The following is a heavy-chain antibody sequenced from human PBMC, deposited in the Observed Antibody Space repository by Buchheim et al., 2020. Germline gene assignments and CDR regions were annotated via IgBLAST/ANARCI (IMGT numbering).Heavy chain of an antibody. Sequence: QVQLQQWGAGLLKPSETLSLTCAVYGGSFSGYYWSWIRQPPGKGLEWIGEINHSGSTNYNPSLKRRVTISVDTSKNQFSLKLSSVTAADTAVYYCAGMVPAAIGNWFDPWGQGTL. CDR1: GGSFSGYY. V-gene: IGHV4-34*01. CDR2: INHSGST. D-gene: IGHD2-2*01. CDR3: AGMVPAAIGNWFDP. J-gene: IGHJ5*02.